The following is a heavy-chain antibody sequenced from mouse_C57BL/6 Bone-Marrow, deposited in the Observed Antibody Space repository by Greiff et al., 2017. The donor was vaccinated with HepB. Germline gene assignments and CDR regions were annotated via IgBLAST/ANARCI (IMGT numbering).Heavy chain of an antibody. D-gene: IGHD4-1*01. Sequence: VQLQQPGAELVRPGSSVKLSCKASGYTFTSYWMDWVKQRPGQGLEWIGNIYPSDSETHYNQKFKDKATLTVDKSSSTAYMQLSSLTSEDSAVYYCARALGRLDYWGQGTTLTVSS. CDR2: IYPSDSET. V-gene: IGHV1-61*01. J-gene: IGHJ2*01. CDR1: GYTFTSYW. CDR3: ARALGRLDY.